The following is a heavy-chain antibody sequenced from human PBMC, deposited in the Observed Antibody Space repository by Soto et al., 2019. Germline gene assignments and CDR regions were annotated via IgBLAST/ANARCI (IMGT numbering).Heavy chain of an antibody. D-gene: IGHD3-22*01. J-gene: IGHJ4*02. CDR2: IWYDGSNK. Sequence: QVQLVESGGGVVQPGRSLRLSCAASGFTFSSYGMHWVRQAPGKGLECVAVIWYDGSNKYYADSVKGRFTISRDNSKNTLYLQMNSLRAEDTAVYYCARDQRFTMIVVGEIDYWGQGTLVTVSS. V-gene: IGHV3-33*01. CDR1: GFTFSSYG. CDR3: ARDQRFTMIVVGEIDY.